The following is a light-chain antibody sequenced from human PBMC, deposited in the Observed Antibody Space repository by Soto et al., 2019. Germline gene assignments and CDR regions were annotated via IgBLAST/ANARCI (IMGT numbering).Light chain of an antibody. CDR1: LRIYSW. CDR2: DAS. J-gene: IGKJ1*01. CDR3: QHYSSEFPT. V-gene: IGKV1-5*01. Sequence: DIQMTQAPSTLSASGGERVTITHRASLRIYSWLAWYQQKPGKAPQLLIYDASTLESGVPSRFSGSGSGTEFTLTISSLQPDDFAGYFCQHYSSEFPTFGQGTRVEVK.